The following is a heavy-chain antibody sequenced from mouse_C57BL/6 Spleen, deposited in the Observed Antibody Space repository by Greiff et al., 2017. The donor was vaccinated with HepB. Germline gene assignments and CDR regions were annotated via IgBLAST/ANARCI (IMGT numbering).Heavy chain of an antibody. CDR1: GFTFSDYY. D-gene: IGHD2-4*01. Sequence: EVQLVESEGGLVQPGSSMKLSCTASGFTFSDYYMAWVRQVPEKGLEWVANINYDGSSTYYLDSLKSRFIISRDNAKNILYLQMSSLKSEDTATYYCAREAGDYDRGYYAMDYWGQGTSVTVSS. V-gene: IGHV5-16*01. CDR3: AREAGDYDRGYYAMDY. J-gene: IGHJ4*01. CDR2: INYDGSST.